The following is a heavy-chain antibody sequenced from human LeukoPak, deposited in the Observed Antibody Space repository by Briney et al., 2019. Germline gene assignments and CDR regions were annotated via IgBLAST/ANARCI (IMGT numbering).Heavy chain of an antibody. CDR1: GYTFTSYY. Sequence: ASVKVSCKASGYTFTSYYMHWVRQAPGQGLEWMGIINPSGGSTSYAQKFQGRVTMTRDMSTSTVYMELSSLRSEDTAVYYCARAPRAYCSSPILSSGYYYYMDVWGKGTTVTVSS. V-gene: IGHV1-46*01. CDR3: ARAPRAYCSSPILSSGYYYYMDV. D-gene: IGHD6-6*01. J-gene: IGHJ6*03. CDR2: INPSGGST.